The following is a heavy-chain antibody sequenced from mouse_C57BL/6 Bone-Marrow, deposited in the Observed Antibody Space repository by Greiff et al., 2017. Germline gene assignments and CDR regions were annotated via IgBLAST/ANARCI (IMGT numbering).Heavy chain of an antibody. CDR2: IYPRSGNT. D-gene: IGHD1-1*01. Sequence: QVHVKQSGAELARPGASVKLSCKASGYTFTSYGISWVKQRTGQGLEWIGEIYPRSGNTYYNEKFKGKATLTADKSSSTAYMELRSLTSEDSAVYFCARLIVATDFDVWGTGTTVTVSS. CDR1: GYTFTSYG. CDR3: ARLIVATDFDV. V-gene: IGHV1-81*01. J-gene: IGHJ1*03.